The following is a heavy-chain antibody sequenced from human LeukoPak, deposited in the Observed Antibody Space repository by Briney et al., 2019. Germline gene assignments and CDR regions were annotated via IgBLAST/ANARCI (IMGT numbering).Heavy chain of an antibody. CDR3: ARVGPATPDAFDI. J-gene: IGHJ3*02. CDR1: GYTFTSYG. V-gene: IGHV1-69*04. Sequence: GASVKVSCKASGYTFTSYGISWVRQAPGQGLEWMGRIIPILGIANYAQKFQGRVTITADKSTSTAYMELSSLRSEDTAVYYCARVGPATPDAFDIWGQGTMVTVSS. D-gene: IGHD4-23*01. CDR2: IIPILGIA.